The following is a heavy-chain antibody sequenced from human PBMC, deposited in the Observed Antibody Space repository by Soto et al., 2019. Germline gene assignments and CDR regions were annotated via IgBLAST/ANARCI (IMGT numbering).Heavy chain of an antibody. V-gene: IGHV1-2*02. CDR3: ARGGGVGVAGSAAFDM. CDR1: GYPVTAYY. D-gene: IGHD3-3*01. Sequence: QLHLVQSGAVVKKPGASVRVSCSASGYPVTAYYMHWVRQAPGRGLEWMGGINPATGAAKYTQTFQGRVTMARDTSTSTDVMELSGLTSEDTAVFYCARGGGVGVAGSAAFDMWGQGTLVTVSS. CDR2: INPATGAA. J-gene: IGHJ3*02.